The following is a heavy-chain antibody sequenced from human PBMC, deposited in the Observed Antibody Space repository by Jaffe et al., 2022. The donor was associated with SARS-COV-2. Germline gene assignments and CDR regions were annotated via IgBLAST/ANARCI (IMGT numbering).Heavy chain of an antibody. CDR1: GGSVTSDNYF. CDR2: VYHSGSS. CDR3: ARFIYLDWSFWFDP. D-gene: IGHD3-9*01. V-gene: IGHV4-61*01. Sequence: QVQLQESGPGLVKPSETLSLTCTVSGGSVTSDNYFWSWIRQPPGKGLEWIGYVYHSGSSKYNPSLKSRVTISLDTSKNQFSLKLSSVTAADTAVYYCARFIYLDWSFWFDPWGQGTLLTVSS. J-gene: IGHJ5*02.